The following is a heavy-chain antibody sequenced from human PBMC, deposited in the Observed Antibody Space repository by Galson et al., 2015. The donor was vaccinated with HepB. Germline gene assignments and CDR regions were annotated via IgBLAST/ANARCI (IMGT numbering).Heavy chain of an antibody. CDR1: GYSFASYG. J-gene: IGHJ6*02. Sequence: SVKVSCKASGYSFASYGISWVRQAPGQGLEWMGWISVYNGNTNYAQKLQGRVTMTTDTSTRTAYMELRSLRSDDTAVYYCAREDYDDIDYYYYGMDVWGQGTTVTVSS. CDR2: ISVYNGNT. CDR3: AREDYDDIDYYYYGMDV. V-gene: IGHV1-18*01. D-gene: IGHD3-3*01.